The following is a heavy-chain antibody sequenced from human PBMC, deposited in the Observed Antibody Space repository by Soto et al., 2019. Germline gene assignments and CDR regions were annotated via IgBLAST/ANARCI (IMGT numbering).Heavy chain of an antibody. J-gene: IGHJ4*02. D-gene: IGHD2-2*01. Sequence: QVRLVQSGAEVKKPGASVKVSCKASGYTFNDYYIHWVRQAPRQGLEWMGWINPSSGGTTYAQKFQGRVTWTRDRSIGTAYMELSRLNSDDTAVFYWARGHRDAFNVFDYWGQGTLVTVSS. CDR3: ARGHRDAFNVFDY. CDR2: INPSSGGT. V-gene: IGHV1-2*02. CDR1: GYTFNDYY.